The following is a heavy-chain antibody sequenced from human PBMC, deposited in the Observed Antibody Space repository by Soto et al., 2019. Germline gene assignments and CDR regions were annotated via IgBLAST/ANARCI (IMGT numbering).Heavy chain of an antibody. D-gene: IGHD3-16*01. CDR2: IDGSGTRT. CDR3: AIDIRQTAEGGAYGMDV. V-gene: IGHV3-11*01. J-gene: IGHJ6*02. CDR1: GFTFSDYY. Sequence: QVQLVESGGGLVKPGGSLRLSCAVSGFTFSDYYISWVRQAPGKGLEWISYIDGSGTRTYYAGSVKGRITISRDNAKKSVALHLTGQTAEHTAVYDCAIDIRQTAEGGAYGMDVGGQGTTVTVSS.